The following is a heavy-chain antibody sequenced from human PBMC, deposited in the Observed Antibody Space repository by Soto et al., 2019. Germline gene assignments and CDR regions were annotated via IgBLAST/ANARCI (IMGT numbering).Heavy chain of an antibody. V-gene: IGHV1-2*04. Sequence: ASVKVSCKASGYTFTGYYMHWVRQAPGQGLEWMGWINPNSGGTNYAQKFQGWVTMTRDTSISTAYMELSRLRSDDTAVYYCARDIRAYSSSPGAFDIWGQGTMVTVSS. CDR3: ARDIRAYSSSPGAFDI. D-gene: IGHD6-13*01. CDR1: GYTFTGYY. J-gene: IGHJ3*02. CDR2: INPNSGGT.